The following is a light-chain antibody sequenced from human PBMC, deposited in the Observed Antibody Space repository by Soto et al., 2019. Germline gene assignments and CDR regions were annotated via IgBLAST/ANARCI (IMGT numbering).Light chain of an antibody. CDR1: RSDVGNYNY. V-gene: IGLV2-14*01. CDR2: EVT. Sequence: QSVLTQPASVSGSPGQSITISCTGTRSDVGNYNYVSWYQQTPGKAPKLIIYEVTNRPSGVSERFSGSKSGNTASLTISGLQAEDEADYYCCSYTTSSPYVFGTGTKVTVL. J-gene: IGLJ1*01. CDR3: CSYTTSSPYV.